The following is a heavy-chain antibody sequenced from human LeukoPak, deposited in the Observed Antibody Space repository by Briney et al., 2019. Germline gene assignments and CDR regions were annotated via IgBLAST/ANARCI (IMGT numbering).Heavy chain of an antibody. CDR1: GFTFSSYG. CDR2: IRYDGSNK. D-gene: IGHD4-17*01. J-gene: IGHJ4*02. V-gene: IGHV3-30*02. Sequence: GGSLRLSCAASGFTFSSYGMHWVRQAPGKGLEWVAFIRYDGSNKYYADSVKGRFTISRDDSKNTLYLQMNSLKTEDTAVYYCTTAHYGDPKFDYWGQGTLVTVSS. CDR3: TTAHYGDPKFDY.